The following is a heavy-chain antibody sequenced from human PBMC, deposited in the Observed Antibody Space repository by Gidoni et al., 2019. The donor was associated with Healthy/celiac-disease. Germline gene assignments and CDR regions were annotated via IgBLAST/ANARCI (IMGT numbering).Heavy chain of an antibody. CDR3: ARVGYSSSTY. V-gene: IGHV4-34*01. J-gene: IGHJ4*02. D-gene: IGHD6-6*01. Sequence: QLQLQQWGACLLKPSETLSLTCAVYGGSFSGYSWSWIRQPPGKGLEWIGEINHSGSTNYNPSLKSRVTIAVDTSKNQFYMKLSSVNAADTAVYYCARVGYSSSTYWGQGTLVTVSS. CDR1: GGSFSGYS. CDR2: INHSGST.